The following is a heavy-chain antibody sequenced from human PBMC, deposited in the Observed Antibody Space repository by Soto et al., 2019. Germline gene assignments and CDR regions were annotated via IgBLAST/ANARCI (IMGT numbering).Heavy chain of an antibody. V-gene: IGHV5-51*01. CDR2: IYPGDSDT. J-gene: IGHJ6*02. Sequence: PGESLKISCKGSGYSFTSYWIGWVRQMPGKGLEWMGIIYPGDSDTRYSPSFQGQVTISADKSISTAYLQWSSLKASDTAMYYCARHPGCSGGSCYYPQTPYYYYYGMDVWGQGTTVTVSS. D-gene: IGHD2-15*01. CDR1: GYSFTSYW. CDR3: ARHPGCSGGSCYYPQTPYYYYYGMDV.